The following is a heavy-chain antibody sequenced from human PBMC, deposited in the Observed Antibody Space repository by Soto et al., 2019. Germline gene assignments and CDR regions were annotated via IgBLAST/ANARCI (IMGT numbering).Heavy chain of an antibody. CDR1: GGSFSGYY. Sequence: QVQLQQWGAGLLKPSETLSLTCAVYGGSFSGYYWSWIRQPPGKGLEWIGESSHSGSTKYNPSLKIRVTISVDTSKNQFSLKLSSVTAADTAVYYCARAYDYVWGTYRLDYWGQGTLVTVSS. CDR2: SSHSGST. CDR3: ARAYDYVWGTYRLDY. V-gene: IGHV4-34*01. J-gene: IGHJ4*02. D-gene: IGHD3-16*02.